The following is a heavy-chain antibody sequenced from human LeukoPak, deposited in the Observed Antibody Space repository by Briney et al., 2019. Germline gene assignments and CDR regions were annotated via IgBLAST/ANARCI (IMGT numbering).Heavy chain of an antibody. Sequence: GASVKVSCKASGYTFTGYYMHWVRQAPGQGLEWMGWINPNSGGTNYAQKFQGRVTMTRDTSISTAYMELSRLRSDDTAVYYCAXDGSSRDYYGMDVWGQGTTVTVSS. CDR2: INPNSGGT. J-gene: IGHJ6*02. CDR1: GYTFTGYY. D-gene: IGHD2-2*01. CDR3: AXDGSSRDYYGMDV. V-gene: IGHV1-2*02.